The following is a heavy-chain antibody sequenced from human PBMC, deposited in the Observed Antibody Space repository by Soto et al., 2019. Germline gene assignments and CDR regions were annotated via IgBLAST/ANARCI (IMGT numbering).Heavy chain of an antibody. D-gene: IGHD3-10*01. CDR2: IYYTGST. CDR1: GDSISIGGYY. Sequence: SETLSLTCTVSGDSISIGGYYWTWIRQHPTKGLEWIGHIYYTGSTFYNPSLRSRVTMSADTSKNEFYLKLRSVTAADTAVYYCARGPNPMIRGVVISAFEFWGQGSLVTVSS. J-gene: IGHJ4*02. CDR3: ARGPNPMIRGVVISAFEF. V-gene: IGHV4-31*03.